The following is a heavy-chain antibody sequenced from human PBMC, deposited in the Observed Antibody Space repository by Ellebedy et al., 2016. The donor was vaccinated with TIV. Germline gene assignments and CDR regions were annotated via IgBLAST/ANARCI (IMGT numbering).Heavy chain of an antibody. D-gene: IGHD6-19*01. CDR1: GFTFSSYS. Sequence: GESLKISCAASGFTFSSYSMNWVRQAPGKGLEWVSSISSSSSYIYYADSVKGRFTISRDNAKNSLYLQMNSLRAEDTAVYYCARVIAVAGSYYFDYWGQGTLVTVSS. CDR2: ISSSSSYI. V-gene: IGHV3-21*01. CDR3: ARVIAVAGSYYFDY. J-gene: IGHJ4*02.